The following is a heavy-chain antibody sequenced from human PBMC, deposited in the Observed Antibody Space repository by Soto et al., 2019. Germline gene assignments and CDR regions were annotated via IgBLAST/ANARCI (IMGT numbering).Heavy chain of an antibody. CDR2: IWYDGSNK. CDR3: ARDGAATLEGPQSLNY. J-gene: IGHJ4*02. V-gene: IGHV3-33*01. Sequence: PGGSLSLSCAASGFTFSSYGMHWVRQAPGKGLEWVAVIWYDGSNKYYADSVKGRFTISRDNSKNTLYLQMNSLRAEDTAVYYCARDGAATLEGPQSLNYWGQGTLVTVSS. CDR1: GFTFSSYG. D-gene: IGHD2-15*01.